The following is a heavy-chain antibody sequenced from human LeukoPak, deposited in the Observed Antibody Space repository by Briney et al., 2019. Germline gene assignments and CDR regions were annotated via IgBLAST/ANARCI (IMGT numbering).Heavy chain of an antibody. CDR1: GFTFSSYS. V-gene: IGHV3-21*01. CDR3: ARTYNWNLNYYYMDV. D-gene: IGHD1-7*01. Sequence: PGGSLRLSCAASGFTFSSYSLNWVRQAPGKGLEWVSSISSSSTYIYYADSVKGRFTISRDNAKNSLFLQMNSLRAEDTAVYYCARTYNWNLNYYYMDVWGKGTTVTVSS. CDR2: ISSSSTYI. J-gene: IGHJ6*03.